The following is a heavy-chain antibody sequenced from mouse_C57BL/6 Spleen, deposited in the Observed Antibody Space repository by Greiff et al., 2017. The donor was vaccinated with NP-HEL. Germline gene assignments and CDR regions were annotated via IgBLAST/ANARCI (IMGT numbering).Heavy chain of an antibody. CDR1: GYTFTDYY. CDR2: INPNNGGT. CDR3: ARWGYDAMDY. V-gene: IGHV1-26*01. J-gene: IGHJ4*01. Sequence: EVQLQQSGPELVKPGASVKISCKASGYTFTDYYMNWVKQSHGKSLEWIGDINPNNGGTSYNQKFKGKATLTVDKSSSTAYMELRSLTSEDSAVYYCARWGYDAMDYWGQGTSVTVSS.